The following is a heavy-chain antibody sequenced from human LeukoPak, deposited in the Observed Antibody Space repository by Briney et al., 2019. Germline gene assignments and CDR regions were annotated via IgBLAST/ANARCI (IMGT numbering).Heavy chain of an antibody. CDR1: GGSISTSSYY. J-gene: IGHJ4*02. Sequence: SETLSLTCTVSGGSISTSSYYWGWVRQPPGKGLEWIGNIFYSGSTYYSPSLKSRVTISVDTSKNQFSLKLSSVTAADTAVYYCARGYCSGGSCYRYFDYWGQGTLVTVSS. CDR3: ARGYCSGGSCYRYFDY. V-gene: IGHV4-39*07. CDR2: IFYSGST. D-gene: IGHD2-15*01.